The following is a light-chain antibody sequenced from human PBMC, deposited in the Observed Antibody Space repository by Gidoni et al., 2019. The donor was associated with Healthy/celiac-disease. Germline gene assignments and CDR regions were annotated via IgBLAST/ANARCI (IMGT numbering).Light chain of an antibody. CDR3: QQYYSYPLT. Sequence: IRMTQSPSSFSASTGDRVTITCRASQGISSYLAWYQQKPGKAPKLLIYAASTLQSGVPSRFSGSGSGTDFTLTISCLQSEDFATYYCQQYYSYPLTFGGGTKVEIK. J-gene: IGKJ4*01. CDR2: AAS. CDR1: QGISSY. V-gene: IGKV1-8*01.